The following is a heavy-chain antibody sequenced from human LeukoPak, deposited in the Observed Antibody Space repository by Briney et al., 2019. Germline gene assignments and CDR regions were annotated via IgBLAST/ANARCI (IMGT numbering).Heavy chain of an antibody. J-gene: IGHJ6*02. CDR1: GFTFSSYS. CDR3: ARETYYYGMDV. CDR2: IYSGGST. Sequence: GGSLRLSCVASGFTFSSYSMNWVRQAPGKGLEWVSVIYSGGSTYYADSVKGRFTISRDNSKNTLYLQMNSLRAEDTAVYYCARETYYYGMDVWGQGTTVTVSS. V-gene: IGHV3-53*01.